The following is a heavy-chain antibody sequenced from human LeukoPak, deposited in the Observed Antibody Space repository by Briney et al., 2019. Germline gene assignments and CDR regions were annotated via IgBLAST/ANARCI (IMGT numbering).Heavy chain of an antibody. D-gene: IGHD6-6*01. J-gene: IGHJ4*02. CDR3: ARGLSGSSSPLYPFDS. Sequence: GGSLRLSCAASGFIFSNYGMHWVRQAPGKRLEWVAVIWNDGSETFHADSVKGRFRIARDNSKNTLYLQMNSLRAEDTAVYYCARGLSGSSSPLYPFDSWGQGALVTVSS. V-gene: IGHV3-33*01. CDR1: GFIFSNYG. CDR2: IWNDGSET.